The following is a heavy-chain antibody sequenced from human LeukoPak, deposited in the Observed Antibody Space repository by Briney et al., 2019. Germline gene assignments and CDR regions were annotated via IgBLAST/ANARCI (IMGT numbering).Heavy chain of an antibody. J-gene: IGHJ5*02. CDR3: ASGGLLAFDP. V-gene: IGHV3-48*01. CDR2: ISRSSTTI. Sequence: GGSLRLSCAASAFTFSIYAMSWVRQAPGKGLEWVSYISRSSTTIYYADSVKGRFTISRDNAKNSLYLQMNSLRAEDTAVYYCASGGLLAFDPWGQGTLVTVSS. CDR1: AFTFSIYA.